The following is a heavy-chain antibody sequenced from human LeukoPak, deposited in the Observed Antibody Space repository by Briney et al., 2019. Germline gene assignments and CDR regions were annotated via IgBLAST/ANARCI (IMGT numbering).Heavy chain of an antibody. CDR2: ISGSGGST. J-gene: IGHJ6*03. D-gene: IGHD2-21*01. V-gene: IGHV3-23*01. Sequence: GGSLRLSCTTSKFNFNSHGMTWVRQAPGKGLEWVSSISGSGGSTQYAASVQGRFTISRDNSKNTLYLQMNSLRAEDTAVYYCAKDGQAYCGGDCYKYYYYYMDVWGKGTTVTVSS. CDR3: AKDGQAYCGGDCYKYYYYYMDV. CDR1: KFNFNSHG.